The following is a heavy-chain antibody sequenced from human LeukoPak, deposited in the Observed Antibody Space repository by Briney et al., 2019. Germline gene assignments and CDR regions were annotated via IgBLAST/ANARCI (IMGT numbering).Heavy chain of an antibody. V-gene: IGHV1-8*01. CDR1: GYTFTSYD. J-gene: IGHJ5*02. CDR2: MNTNSGNT. CDR3: ARGGDIAVVPAAMVRP. Sequence: ASVKVYCKASGYTFTSYDINWVRQATGQGLEWMGWMNTNSGNTGHAQKFQGRLTMTRDTSTNTAYMELSSLRSEDTAVYYCARGGDIAVVPAAMVRPWGQGTLVTVSS. D-gene: IGHD2-2*01.